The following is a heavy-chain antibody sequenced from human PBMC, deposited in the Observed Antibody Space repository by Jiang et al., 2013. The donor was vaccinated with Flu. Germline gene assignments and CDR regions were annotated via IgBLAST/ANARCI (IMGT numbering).Heavy chain of an antibody. Sequence: MCTVSGGSSTSHYWSWVRQAAGKGLEWIGYMYYSGNTVYNPSFKSRVTISVDSSKSQVSLNLSSVTAADTAVYFCARGRLTPDYFYYYGLDVWGQGTTVTVSS. CDR1: GGSSTSHY. CDR3: ARGRLTPDYFYYYGLDV. J-gene: IGHJ6*02. V-gene: IGHV4-59*11. CDR2: MYYSGNT. D-gene: IGHD1-14*01.